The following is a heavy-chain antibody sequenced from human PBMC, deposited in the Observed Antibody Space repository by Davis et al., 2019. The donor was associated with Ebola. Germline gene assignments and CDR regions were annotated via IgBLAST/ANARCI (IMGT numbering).Heavy chain of an antibody. Sequence: PGGSLRLSCAASGFTFDNFWMSWVRQAPGKGLEWVANIYRDGSEKYYVDSVKGRFTISRDNSKNTLHLQMNSLRVEDTAIYYCAKDTSNVWFDVWGQGTMVTVSS. CDR2: IYRDGSEK. J-gene: IGHJ3*01. D-gene: IGHD1-26*01. V-gene: IGHV3-7*03. CDR3: AKDTSNVWFDV. CDR1: GFTFDNFW.